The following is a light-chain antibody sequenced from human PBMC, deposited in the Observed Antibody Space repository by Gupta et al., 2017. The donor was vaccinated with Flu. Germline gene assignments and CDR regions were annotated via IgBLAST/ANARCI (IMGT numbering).Light chain of an antibody. J-gene: IGLJ1*01. CDR1: SSDVGGYNY. CDR3: RSYTSSNTHV. CDR2: EVS. Sequence: QSALTQPASLSGSPGQSITISCIGTSSDVGGYNYVSWYQQHPGKAPKLMIYEVSNRPSGVSHRFSGSKSDNTASLTISGLQAEDEDDYYCRSYTSSNTHVFGTGTKVTVL. V-gene: IGLV2-14*01.